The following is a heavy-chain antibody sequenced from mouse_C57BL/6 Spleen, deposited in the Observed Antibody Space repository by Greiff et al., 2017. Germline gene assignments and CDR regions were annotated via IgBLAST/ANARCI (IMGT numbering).Heavy chain of an antibody. V-gene: IGHV5-4*01. CDR2: ISDGGSYT. CDR3: ARDLDGNWFAY. CDR1: GFTFSSYA. D-gene: IGHD2-1*01. J-gene: IGHJ3*01. Sequence: EVNVVESGGGLVKPGGSLKLSCAASGFTFSSYAMSWVRQTPEKRLEWVATISDGGSYTYYPDNVKGRFTISRDNAKNNLYLQMSHLKSEDTAMYYCARDLDGNWFAYWGQGTLVTVSA.